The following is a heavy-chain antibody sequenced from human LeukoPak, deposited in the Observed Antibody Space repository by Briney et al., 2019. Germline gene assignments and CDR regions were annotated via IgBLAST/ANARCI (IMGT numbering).Heavy chain of an antibody. V-gene: IGHV4-4*02. CDR3: ARGPVVPRPRYFDY. J-gene: IGHJ4*02. CDR1: GGSISSSNW. Sequence: SETLSLTCTVSGGSISSSNWWSWVRQPPGKGLEWIGEIHHSGSTNYNPSLKSRVTISVDTSKNQFSLKLSSVTAADTAVYYCARGPVVPRPRYFDYWGQGTLVTVSS. CDR2: IHHSGST. D-gene: IGHD2-2*01.